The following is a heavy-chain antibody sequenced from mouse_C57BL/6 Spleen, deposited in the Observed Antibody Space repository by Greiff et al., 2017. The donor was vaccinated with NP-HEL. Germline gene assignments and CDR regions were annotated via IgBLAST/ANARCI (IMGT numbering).Heavy chain of an antibody. Sequence: VQLQQPGAELVKPGASVKVSCKASGYTFTSYWMHWVKQRPGQGLEWIGRIHPSDSDTNYNQKFKGKATLTVDKSSSTAYMQLSSLTSEDSAVYYCARGRNYYGSSSYWYFDVWGTGTTVTVSS. CDR2: IHPSDSDT. CDR3: ARGRNYYGSSSYWYFDV. CDR1: GYTFTSYW. J-gene: IGHJ1*03. V-gene: IGHV1-74*01. D-gene: IGHD1-1*01.